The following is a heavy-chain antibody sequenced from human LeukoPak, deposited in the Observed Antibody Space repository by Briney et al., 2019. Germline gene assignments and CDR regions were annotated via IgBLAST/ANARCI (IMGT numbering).Heavy chain of an antibody. J-gene: IGHJ5*02. CDR2: INHGGRT. CDR3: ARGLELGYCSGASCYIWFDP. CDR1: GGSFSGYY. D-gene: IGHD2-2*02. V-gene: IGHV4-34*01. Sequence: SETLSLTCVVSGGSFSGYYWSWIRQPPGKGLEWIGEINHGGRTNYSPSLKSRVTISVDTSKNQFSLNLSSATAADTAVYYCARGLELGYCSGASCYIWFDPWGQGTLVTVSS.